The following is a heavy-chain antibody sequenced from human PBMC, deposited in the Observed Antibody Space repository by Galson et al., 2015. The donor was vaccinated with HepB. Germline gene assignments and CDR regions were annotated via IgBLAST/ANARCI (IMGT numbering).Heavy chain of an antibody. CDR1: GFTFSSYW. Sequence: SLRLSCAASGFTFSSYWMSWVRQAPGKGLEWVANIKQDGSEKYYVDSVKGRFTISRDNAKNSLYLQMNSLRAEDTAVYYCAREEYYDYVWGSYRRGYFDYWGQGTLVTVSS. CDR3: AREEYYDYVWGSYRRGYFDY. V-gene: IGHV3-7*01. CDR2: IKQDGSEK. J-gene: IGHJ4*02. D-gene: IGHD3-16*02.